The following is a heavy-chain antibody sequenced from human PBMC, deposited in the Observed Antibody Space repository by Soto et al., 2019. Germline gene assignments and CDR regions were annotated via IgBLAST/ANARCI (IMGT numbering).Heavy chain of an antibody. CDR1: GFTVSSNY. Sequence: EVQLVESGGGLIQPGGSLRLSCAASGFTVSSNYMSWVRQAPGKGLACFSDIYSGGSTYYADSAKGRFTISRDNSKNTLYPERTSLRAEDTAVYYCAREPRGYCSRTSCAAAYAMDVWGQGTTVSVSS. V-gene: IGHV3-53*01. D-gene: IGHD2-2*01. CDR3: AREPRGYCSRTSCAAAYAMDV. J-gene: IGHJ6*02. CDR2: IYSGGST.